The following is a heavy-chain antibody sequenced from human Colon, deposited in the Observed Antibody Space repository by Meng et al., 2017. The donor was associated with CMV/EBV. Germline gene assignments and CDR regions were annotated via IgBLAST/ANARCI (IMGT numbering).Heavy chain of an antibody. CDR1: GFTFSSYW. V-gene: IGHV3-7*01. Sequence: GESLKISCAASGFTFSSYWMSWVRQAPGKGLEWVANIKQDGSEKYYVDSVKGRFTISRDNAKNPLYLQMNSLRAEGTAVYYCARDIVVVPAAHFDYWGQGTLVTVSS. J-gene: IGHJ4*02. D-gene: IGHD2-2*01. CDR3: ARDIVVVPAAHFDY. CDR2: IKQDGSEK.